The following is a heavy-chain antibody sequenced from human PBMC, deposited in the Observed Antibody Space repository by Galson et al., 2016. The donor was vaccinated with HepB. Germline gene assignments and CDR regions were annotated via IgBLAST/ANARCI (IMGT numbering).Heavy chain of an antibody. V-gene: IGHV3-13*01. CDR2: IVTAGGT. CDR3: ARVVRDNNGWYNYDY. J-gene: IGHJ4*02. D-gene: IGHD6-19*01. Sequence: SLRLSCAASGFIFSTYDMHWVRQATGNGLEWVSAIVTAGGTVYADSVKGRFTISRENAKNSVYLQMNSLRAEDTAVYYCARVVRDNNGWYNYDYWGQGTLVTVSS. CDR1: GFIFSTYD.